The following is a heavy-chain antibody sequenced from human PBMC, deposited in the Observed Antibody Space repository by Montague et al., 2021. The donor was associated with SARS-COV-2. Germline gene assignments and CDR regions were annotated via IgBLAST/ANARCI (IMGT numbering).Heavy chain of an antibody. Sequence: SETLSLTCTVSGGSVNSTNWWSWVRQPPGKGLAWIAEVYRTGGTMFNPSFRSRVTLSIDRSKNLFSLNLNPVAVADTAVYYCSRTGAYDHFDYWGPGTLVIVSS. J-gene: IGHJ4*02. CDR3: SRTGAYDHFDY. D-gene: IGHD5-12*01. CDR1: GGSVNSTNW. CDR2: VYRTGGT. V-gene: IGHV4-4*02.